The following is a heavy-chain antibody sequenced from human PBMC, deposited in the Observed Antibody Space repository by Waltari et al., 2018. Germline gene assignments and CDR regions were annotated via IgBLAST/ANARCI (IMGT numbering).Heavy chain of an antibody. J-gene: IGHJ4*02. CDR2: ISGSGGST. CDR1: GFTFSSYA. CDR3: ASPVGYIVVGGFDY. V-gene: IGHV3-23*04. D-gene: IGHD2-15*01. Sequence: EVQLVEYGGGLVQPGGSLRLSCAASGFTFSSYAIHWVRQAPGKGLEWVSAISGSGGSTYYSDSVKGRFTISRDNSKNTLYLQMNSLRAEDTAVYYCASPVGYIVVGGFDYWGQGTLVTVSS.